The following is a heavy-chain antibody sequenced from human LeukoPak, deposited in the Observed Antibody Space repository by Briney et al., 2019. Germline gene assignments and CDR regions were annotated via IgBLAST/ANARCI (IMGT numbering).Heavy chain of an antibody. D-gene: IGHD1-26*01. CDR1: GFTFSDYY. Sequence: GGSLRLSCAASGFTFSDYYMSWIRQAPGKGLEWVSYISSSGSTIYYADSVKGRFTISRDNAKNSLYLQMNSLRAEDTAVYYCARDSGSYYSSPEYNWFDPWGQGTLVTVSS. J-gene: IGHJ5*02. CDR2: ISSSGSTI. CDR3: ARDSGSYYSSPEYNWFDP. V-gene: IGHV3-11*01.